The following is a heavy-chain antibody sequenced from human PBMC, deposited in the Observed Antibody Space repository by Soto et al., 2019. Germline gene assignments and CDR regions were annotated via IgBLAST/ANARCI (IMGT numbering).Heavy chain of an antibody. Sequence: QVQLVQSGAEVKKPGSSVKVSCTASEGTFNFYTINWVRQAPGQGLEWVGRVNPIVGMSNYGQKFQGRVSITADKSSTTASISLNSLKSEDTAIYYCATSYGSGSIHFDSWGQGTLVSVSS. CDR2: VNPIVGMS. CDR3: ATSYGSGSIHFDS. J-gene: IGHJ4*02. CDR1: EGTFNFYT. D-gene: IGHD3-10*01. V-gene: IGHV1-69*02.